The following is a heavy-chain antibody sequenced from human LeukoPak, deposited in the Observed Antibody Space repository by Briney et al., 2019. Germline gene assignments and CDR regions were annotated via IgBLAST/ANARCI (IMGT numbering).Heavy chain of an antibody. Sequence: GGSLRLSCAASGFTFSSYWMHWVRQAPGKGLVWVSRINSDGSSTSYADSVKGRFTISRDNAKNTLYLQMNSLRAEDTAVYYCARDPNTYYDFWSGYYNMRGYYYGMDVWGQGTTVTVSS. J-gene: IGHJ6*02. CDR1: GFTFSSYW. CDR3: ARDPNTYYDFWSGYYNMRGYYYGMDV. V-gene: IGHV3-74*01. D-gene: IGHD3-3*01. CDR2: INSDGSST.